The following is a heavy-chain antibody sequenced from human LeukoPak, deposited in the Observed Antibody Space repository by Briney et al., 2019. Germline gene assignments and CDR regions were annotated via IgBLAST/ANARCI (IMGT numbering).Heavy chain of an antibody. Sequence: PSETLSLTCAVSGYSISSGYYWGWIRQPPGKGLEWIGSIYYSGSTYYNPSLKSRVTISVDTSKNQFSLKLSSVTAADTAVYYCARDIRGSCFDYWGQGTLVTVSS. J-gene: IGHJ4*02. CDR3: ARDIRGSCFDY. CDR1: GYSISSGYY. V-gene: IGHV4-38-2*02. D-gene: IGHD2-15*01. CDR2: IYYSGST.